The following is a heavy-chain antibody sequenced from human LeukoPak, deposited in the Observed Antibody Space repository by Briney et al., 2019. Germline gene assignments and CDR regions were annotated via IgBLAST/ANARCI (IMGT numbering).Heavy chain of an antibody. CDR3: ARSYYYDSSGWAFDY. J-gene: IGHJ4*02. CDR2: IYYSGST. V-gene: IGHV4-39*07. Sequence: SETLSLTCTVSGGSISSTSNYWGWIRQPPGKGLEWIGSIYYSGSTYYNPSLKSRVTISVDTSKNQFSLKLSSVTAADTAVYYCARSYYYDSSGWAFDYWGQGTLVTVSS. CDR1: GGSISSTSNY. D-gene: IGHD3-22*01.